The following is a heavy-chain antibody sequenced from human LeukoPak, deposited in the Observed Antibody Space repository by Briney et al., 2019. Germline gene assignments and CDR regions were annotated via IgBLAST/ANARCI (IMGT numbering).Heavy chain of an antibody. Sequence: SETLSLTCSVSGGSISNYYWSWLRQPAGKGLEWIGRIYTTGSTTYNPSLKSRVTMSVDTSKSQFSLRLSSVTAADTAVYYCARERGSLIRGYSSGWYDYWGQGSLVTVSS. CDR2: IYTTGST. D-gene: IGHD6-19*01. V-gene: IGHV4-4*07. J-gene: IGHJ4*02. CDR1: GGSISNYY. CDR3: ARERGSLIRGYSSGWYDY.